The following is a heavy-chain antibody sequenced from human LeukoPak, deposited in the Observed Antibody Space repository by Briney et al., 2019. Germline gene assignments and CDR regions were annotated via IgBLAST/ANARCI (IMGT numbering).Heavy chain of an antibody. CDR1: GGSISSSSYY. Sequence: PSETLSFTCTVSGGSISSSSYYWGWIRQPPGKGLEWIGSIYYSGSTYYNPSLKSRVTISVDTSKNQFSLKLSSVTAADTAVYYCARHSFPPQEGYSYGYNEYWGQGTLVTVSS. J-gene: IGHJ4*02. CDR2: IYYSGST. V-gene: IGHV4-39*01. CDR3: ARHSFPPQEGYSYGYNEY. D-gene: IGHD5-18*01.